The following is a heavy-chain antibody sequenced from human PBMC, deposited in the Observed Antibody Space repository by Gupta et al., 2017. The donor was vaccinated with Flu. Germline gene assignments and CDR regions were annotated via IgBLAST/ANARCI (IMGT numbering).Heavy chain of an antibody. J-gene: IGHJ6*03. CDR3: AKDGPWTASCPYYCYYMDV. CDR2: IASDGSHK. Sequence: QMQLVASGGGVVQFGTSLRLSCAASGFPFSSYGMHWVRQAPGKGLEWVADIASDGSHKDYADSVRGRFTISRDNSKNTLSLEMDSLRLEDTAVYYGAKDGPWTASCPYYCYYMDVGGKGTTVTVSS. D-gene: IGHD2-2*01. CDR1: GFPFSSYG. V-gene: IGHV3-30*18.